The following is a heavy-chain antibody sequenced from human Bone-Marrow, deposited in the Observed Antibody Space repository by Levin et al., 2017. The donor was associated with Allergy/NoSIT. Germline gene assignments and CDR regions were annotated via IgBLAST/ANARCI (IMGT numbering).Heavy chain of an antibody. V-gene: IGHV3-23*01. CDR2: TDGSGTNT. CDR3: AKEGVWGVGANHDF. Sequence: GGSLRLSCAASGLTFSDYAMSWVRQAPGKGLEWVSSTDGSGTNTYYADSVKGRFTISRDNSKNTLYLQMKSLRRDDTAVYYCAKEGVWGVGANHDFWGQGTLVTVSS. CDR1: GLTFSDYA. J-gene: IGHJ4*02. D-gene: IGHD1-26*01.